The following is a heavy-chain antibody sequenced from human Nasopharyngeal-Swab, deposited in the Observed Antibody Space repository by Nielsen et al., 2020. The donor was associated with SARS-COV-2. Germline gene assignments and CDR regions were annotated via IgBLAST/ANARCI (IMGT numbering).Heavy chain of an antibody. CDR3: ARRRPILHLGEFSSSFDS. Sequence: LSLTCAVSGFTFNNYGMHWVRQAPGKGLEWVALISYEGSLKYYADSVKGRFTISRDSSKNTAYLQMNSLRPEDTAVYYCARRRPILHLGEFSSSFDSWGQGTLVTVSS. CDR2: ISYEGSLK. D-gene: IGHD3-16*01. J-gene: IGHJ4*02. V-gene: IGHV3-30*03. CDR1: GFTFNNYG.